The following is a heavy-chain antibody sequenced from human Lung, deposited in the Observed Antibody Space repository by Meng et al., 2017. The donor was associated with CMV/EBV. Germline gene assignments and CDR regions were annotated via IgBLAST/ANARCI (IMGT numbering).Heavy chain of an antibody. V-gene: IGHV4-4*02. CDR2: IYHSGST. Sequence: QGLLQAWGPGLVEPSGTLALSCAASGGSISSSNWWSWVRQPPGKGLEWIGEIYHSGSTNYNPSLKSRVTISVDKSKNQFSLKLSSVTAADTAVYYCASFPPPGKQWLVTDYWGQGTLVTVSS. CDR3: ASFPPPGKQWLVTDY. J-gene: IGHJ4*02. CDR1: GGSISSSNW. D-gene: IGHD6-19*01.